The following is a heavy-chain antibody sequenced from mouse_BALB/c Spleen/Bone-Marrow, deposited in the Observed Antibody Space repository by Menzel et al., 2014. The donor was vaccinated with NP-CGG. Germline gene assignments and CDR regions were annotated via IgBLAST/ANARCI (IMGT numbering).Heavy chain of an antibody. D-gene: IGHD1-1*01. J-gene: IGHJ2*01. CDR3: ARSGSSSGYFDY. CDR2: ISSGSSTV. CDR1: GFTFSSFG. V-gene: IGHV5-17*02. Sequence: DVQLQESGGGLVQPGGSRKLSCAASGFTFSSFGMHWVRQAPEKGLEWVAYISSGSSTVYYADKVMGRFTISRDNPKXTLFLQMTSLRSEDTAMYYCARSGSSSGYFDYWGQGTTLTVSS.